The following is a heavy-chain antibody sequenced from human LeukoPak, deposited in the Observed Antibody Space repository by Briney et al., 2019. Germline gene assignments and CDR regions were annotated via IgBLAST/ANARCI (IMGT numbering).Heavy chain of an antibody. CDR3: SRSSAAAGAVGY. CDR1: GYSFTAHY. J-gene: IGHJ4*02. Sequence: ASVKVSCKASGYSFTAHYIHWVRQAPGQGLEWMGCINPNTGGTNYALKFQGRVTMTSDTSTTTAYTGLSSLSSDDTAVYFCSRSSAAAGAVGYWGQGTLVTVSS. CDR2: INPNTGGT. D-gene: IGHD6-13*01. V-gene: IGHV1-2*02.